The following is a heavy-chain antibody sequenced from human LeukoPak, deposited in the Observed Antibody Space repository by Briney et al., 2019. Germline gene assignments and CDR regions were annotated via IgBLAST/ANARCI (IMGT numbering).Heavy chain of an antibody. D-gene: IGHD3-9*01. J-gene: IGHJ4*02. V-gene: IGHV5-51*01. Sequence: GESLKISCQGSGYSFTSYWIGWVRQMPGKGLEWMGIIYPGDSDTRYSPSFQGQVTISVDQSISTAYLQWSSLKASDTAMYYCARYFYFDLAIDYWGQGTLVTVSS. CDR2: IYPGDSDT. CDR1: GYSFTSYW. CDR3: ARYFYFDLAIDY.